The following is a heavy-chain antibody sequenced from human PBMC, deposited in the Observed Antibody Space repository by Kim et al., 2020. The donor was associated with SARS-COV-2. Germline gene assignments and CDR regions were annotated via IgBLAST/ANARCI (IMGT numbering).Heavy chain of an antibody. CDR2: T. D-gene: IGHD3-16*01. J-gene: IGHJ1*01. CDR3: ARGSGFGYFQH. Sequence: TNYNPYLKSRVTISVDTSKNQFSLKLSAVTAADTAVYYCARGSGFGYFQHWGQGTLVTVSS. V-gene: IGHV4-34*01.